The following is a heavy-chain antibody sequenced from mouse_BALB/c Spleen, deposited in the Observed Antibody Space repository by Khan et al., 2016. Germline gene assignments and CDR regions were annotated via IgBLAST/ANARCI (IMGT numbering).Heavy chain of an antibody. J-gene: IGHJ3*01. V-gene: IGHV14-3*02. CDR2: IDPANDNT. CDR1: GFNIKDTY. CDR3: ARGIYDYGFAY. Sequence: EVQLQESGAELVKPGASVKLSCTASGFNIKDTYIHWVKQRPEQGLEWIGRIDPANDNTKYDPRFQGKATITADTYSNTAYLQLSSLTSEDTAVYFCARGIYDYGFAYWGQGTLVSVSA. D-gene: IGHD2-4*01.